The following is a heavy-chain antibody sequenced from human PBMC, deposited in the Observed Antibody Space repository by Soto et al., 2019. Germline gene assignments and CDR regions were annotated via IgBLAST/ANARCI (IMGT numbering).Heavy chain of an antibody. V-gene: IGHV4-59*01. J-gene: IGHJ6*02. Sequence: QVQLQESGPGLVKPSETLSLTCTVSGGSISSYYWSWIRQPPGKGLEWIGYIYYSGSTNYNPSLKSRVTISVATSKNQFSLKLSSVTAADTAVYYCARDGSWSNYYYYGMDVWGQGTTVTVSS. CDR1: GGSISSYY. CDR2: IYYSGST. CDR3: ARDGSWSNYYYYGMDV. D-gene: IGHD3-10*01.